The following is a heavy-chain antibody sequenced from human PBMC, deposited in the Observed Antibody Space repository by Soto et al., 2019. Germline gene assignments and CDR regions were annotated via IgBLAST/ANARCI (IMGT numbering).Heavy chain of an antibody. CDR1: GFTFSSYD. CDR3: VRRVSGNYHY. D-gene: IGHD1-7*01. V-gene: IGHV3-64*01. Sequence: EVQLAESGGGMVQPGGSLRLSCVASGFTFSSYDMQWVRQAPGKVLEYVSSISSNGGTTYYGNSVKGRFTISRDNSKNTLYLQVGSLRAEDMAVYYCVRRVSGNYHYWGQGTLVTVSS. J-gene: IGHJ4*02. CDR2: ISSNGGTT.